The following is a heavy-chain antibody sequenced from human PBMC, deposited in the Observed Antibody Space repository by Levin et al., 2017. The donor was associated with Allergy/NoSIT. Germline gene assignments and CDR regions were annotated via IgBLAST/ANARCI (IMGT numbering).Heavy chain of an antibody. J-gene: IGHJ6*03. V-gene: IGHV1-2*02. D-gene: IGHD3-10*01. CDR2: INPNNGDT. Sequence: ASVKVSCKASGYTFTGHYMEWVRQAPGQGLEWMGWINPNNGDTNYAQKVQGRVTLTRDTSINTAYMELSRLRSDDTAVYYCARDRVWIGEFFYMDVWGKGSTVIVSS. CDR1: GYTFTGHY. CDR3: ARDRVWIGEFFYMDV.